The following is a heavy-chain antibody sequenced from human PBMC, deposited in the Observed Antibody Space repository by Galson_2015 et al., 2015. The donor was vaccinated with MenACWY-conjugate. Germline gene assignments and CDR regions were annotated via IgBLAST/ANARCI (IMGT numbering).Heavy chain of an antibody. CDR3: AKQVHKYDSSGYYGY. D-gene: IGHD3-22*01. CDR1: GFTFSSYG. Sequence: SLRLSCAASGFTFSSYGMHWVRQAPGKGLEWVAVISYDGSNKYYADSVKGRFTISRDNSKNTLYLQMNSLRAEDTAVYYCAKQVHKYDSSGYYGYWGQGTLVTASS. J-gene: IGHJ4*02. CDR2: ISYDGSNK. V-gene: IGHV3-30*18.